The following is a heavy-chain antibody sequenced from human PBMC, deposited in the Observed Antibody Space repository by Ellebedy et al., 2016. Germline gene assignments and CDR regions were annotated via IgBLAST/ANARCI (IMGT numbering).Heavy chain of an antibody. CDR3: ARSQEGSYSSGGNLEY. CDR2: IYPGDSDT. J-gene: IGHJ4*02. V-gene: IGHV5-51*01. Sequence: GESLKISCKGSGYSFTSYWIGWVRQMPGKGLEWMGIIYPGDSDTRYSPSFQGQVTISADKSISTAYLQWSSLKASDTAMYYCARSQEGSYSSGGNLEYWGQGTLVTVSS. CDR1: GYSFTSYW. D-gene: IGHD6-19*01.